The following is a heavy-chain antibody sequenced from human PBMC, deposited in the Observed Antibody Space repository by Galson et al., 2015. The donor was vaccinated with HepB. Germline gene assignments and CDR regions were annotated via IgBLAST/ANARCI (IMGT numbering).Heavy chain of an antibody. CDR2: IIPILGIA. J-gene: IGHJ3*02. D-gene: IGHD6-19*01. CDR1: GGTFSSYT. Sequence: SVKVSCKASGGTFSSYTISWVRQAPGQGLEWMGRIIPILGIANYAQKFQGRVTITADKSTSTAYMELSSLRSEDTAVYYCARGGSGWYLAFDIWGQGTMVTVSS. CDR3: ARGGSGWYLAFDI. V-gene: IGHV1-69*02.